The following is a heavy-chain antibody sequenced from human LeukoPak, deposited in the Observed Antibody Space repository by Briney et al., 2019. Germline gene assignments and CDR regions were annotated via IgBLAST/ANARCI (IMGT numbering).Heavy chain of an antibody. J-gene: IGHJ4*02. CDR3: ARDSGYSSGWYYFDY. V-gene: IGHV4-59*01. Sequence: PETRSLTCTVSGAPISSYYWSWIRQPPGKGREWIGYIYYSGSTNYNPSLKSRVTISVDTSKNQFSLKLSSVTAADTAVYYCARDSGYSSGWYYFDYWGQGTLVTVSS. CDR1: GAPISSYY. D-gene: IGHD6-19*01. CDR2: IYYSGST.